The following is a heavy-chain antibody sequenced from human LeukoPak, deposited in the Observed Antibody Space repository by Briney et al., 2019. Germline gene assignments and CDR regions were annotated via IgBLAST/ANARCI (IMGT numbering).Heavy chain of an antibody. V-gene: IGHV4-4*07. CDR1: SDSISSYC. CDR3: ARGDYYDRSGVAFDY. D-gene: IGHD3-22*01. J-gene: IGHJ4*02. Sequence: SETLSLTCNVSSDSISSYCWSWIRQPAGKGLEWIGRIYFSGNTSYSPSLRSRVSMSLDTSKNQFYLKLTSVTAADTAVYYCARGDYYDRSGVAFDYWGQGTLVTVSS. CDR2: IYFSGNT.